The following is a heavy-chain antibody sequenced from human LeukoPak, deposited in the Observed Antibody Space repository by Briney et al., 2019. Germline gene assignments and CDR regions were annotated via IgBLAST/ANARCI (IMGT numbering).Heavy chain of an antibody. CDR2: INWNSGRI. Sequence: PGGSLRLSCAASELTFDDYAMHWVRHAPGKGLEWVSGINWNSGRIGYADSVKGRFTISRDNAKNSLFLQMNSLRVEDTALYCVKDRSGYYAYSFDVWGQGTMVTVSS. D-gene: IGHD3-22*01. J-gene: IGHJ3*01. V-gene: IGHV3-9*01. CDR3: VKDRSGYYAYSFDV. CDR1: ELTFDDYA.